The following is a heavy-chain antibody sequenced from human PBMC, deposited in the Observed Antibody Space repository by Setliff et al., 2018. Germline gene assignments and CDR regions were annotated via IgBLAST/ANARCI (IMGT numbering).Heavy chain of an antibody. J-gene: IGHJ4*02. CDR3: AKSPVACCSGAVCYPFDY. D-gene: IGHD2-8*02. Sequence: PGGSLRLSCVASGFTFDDYGMSWVRQAPGKGLEWVSAISSTSTYIYYADSVKGRFTISGDNSKNTLYLQMNSLRAEDTAVYFCAKSPVACCSGAVCYPFDYWGQGTLVTVSS. CDR2: ISSTSTYI. CDR1: GFTFDDYG. V-gene: IGHV3-23*01.